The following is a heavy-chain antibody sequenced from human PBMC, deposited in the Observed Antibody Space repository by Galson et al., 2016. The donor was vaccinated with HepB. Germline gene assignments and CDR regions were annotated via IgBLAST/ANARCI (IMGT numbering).Heavy chain of an antibody. Sequence: SVKVSCKASGYTFTSSGMHWVRQAPGQRLEWMGWINAGDGNTRYSQKFQGRVTITRDTSASTAYMELSSLRSEDTAVYYCAKDDNWNYPGAFDIWGQGTMVTVSS. J-gene: IGHJ3*02. CDR3: AKDDNWNYPGAFDI. CDR1: GYTFTSSG. CDR2: INAGDGNT. V-gene: IGHV1-3*01. D-gene: IGHD1-7*01.